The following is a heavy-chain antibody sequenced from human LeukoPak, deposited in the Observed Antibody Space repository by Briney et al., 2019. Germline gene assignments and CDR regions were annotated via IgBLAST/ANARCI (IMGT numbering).Heavy chain of an antibody. J-gene: IGHJ4*02. CDR1: GGTFSSYA. CDR3: ARTTYYYDSSGYYPH. V-gene: IGHV1-69*01. Sequence: ASVKVSCKASGGTFSSYAISWVRQAPGQGLEWMGGIIPIFGTAYYAQKFQGRVTITADESTSTAYVELSSLRSEDTAVYYCARTTYYYDSSGYYPHWGQGTLVTVSS. D-gene: IGHD3-22*01. CDR2: IIPIFGTA.